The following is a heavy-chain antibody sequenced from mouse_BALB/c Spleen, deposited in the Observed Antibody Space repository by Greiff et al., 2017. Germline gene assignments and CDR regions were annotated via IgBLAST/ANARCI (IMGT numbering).Heavy chain of an antibody. CDR1: GFTFTDYY. CDR2: IRNKANGYTT. Sequence: DVKLVESGGGLVQPGGSLRLSCATSGFTFTDYYMSWVRQPPGKALEWLGFIRNKANGYTTEYSASVKGRFTISRDNSQSILYLQMNTLRAEDRATYYCARIYYDYDEAMDYWGQGTSVTVSS. J-gene: IGHJ4*01. D-gene: IGHD2-4*01. CDR3: ARIYYDYDEAMDY. V-gene: IGHV7-3*02.